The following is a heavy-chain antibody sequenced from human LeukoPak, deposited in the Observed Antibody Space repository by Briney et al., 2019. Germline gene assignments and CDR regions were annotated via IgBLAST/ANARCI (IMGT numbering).Heavy chain of an antibody. CDR2: ISWEGQTA. CDR1: GFTFDDYA. J-gene: IGHJ4*02. Sequence: GGSLRLSCAASGFTFDDYAMHWVRQAPGKGLEWVALISWEGQTAYYADSVRGRFTISRDNSKNSLYLQMNSLRTEDTAFYYCTRDTDYGSATNYFDSWGQGTLVSVSS. CDR3: TRDTDYGSATNYFDS. V-gene: IGHV3-43*01. D-gene: IGHD3-10*01.